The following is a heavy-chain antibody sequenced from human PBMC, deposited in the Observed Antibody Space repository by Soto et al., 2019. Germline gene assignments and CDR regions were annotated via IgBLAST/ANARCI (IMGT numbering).Heavy chain of an antibody. V-gene: IGHV3-48*02. J-gene: IGHJ4*02. CDR1: GFTFSAYS. CDR3: AREDILGVRSFDY. Sequence: WSLRLSCAASGFTFSAYSVNWVRQAPGKGLEWVSYISSGSKTIYYAESVKGRFTVSRDNARNSQYLQMNSLRDEDTAAYYCAREDILGVRSFDYWGQGTRVTVSS. D-gene: IGHD3-9*01. CDR2: ISSGSKTI.